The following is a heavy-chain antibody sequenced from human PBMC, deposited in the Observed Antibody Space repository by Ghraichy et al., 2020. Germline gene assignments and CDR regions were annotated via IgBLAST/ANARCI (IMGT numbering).Heavy chain of an antibody. J-gene: IGHJ4*02. CDR1: GFTFSSYS. CDR3: ARKWVVGGRTDFFDY. Sequence: LSLTCAASGFTFSSYSMSWVRQPPGKGLEWVSAISGSGDSITDRGSVKGRFTISRDNSKNTLYFQMNSLRADDTAVYYCARKWVVGGRTDFFDYWGRGALVTVSS. D-gene: IGHD6-19*01. CDR2: ISGSGDSI. V-gene: IGHV3-23*02.